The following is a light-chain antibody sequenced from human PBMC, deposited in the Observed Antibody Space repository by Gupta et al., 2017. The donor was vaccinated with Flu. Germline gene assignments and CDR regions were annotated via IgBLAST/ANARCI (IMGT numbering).Light chain of an antibody. V-gene: IGKV1-5*03. Sequence: DIQITQSPSTLSASVGDRVTITCRASQSISNWLAWYQQKPGKAPKLLVYKASTLERGVPSRFSGSGFGTEFSLTVSSLQPDDFANYYCQQCNSYSATFGGGTKVEMK. J-gene: IGKJ4*01. CDR3: QQCNSYSAT. CDR1: QSISNW. CDR2: KAS.